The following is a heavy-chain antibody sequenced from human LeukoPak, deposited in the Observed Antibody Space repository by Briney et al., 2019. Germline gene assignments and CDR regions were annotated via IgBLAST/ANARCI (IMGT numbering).Heavy chain of an antibody. CDR1: GFTFSSYS. J-gene: IGHJ4*02. Sequence: GGSLRLSCAASGFTFSSYSMNWVRQAPGKGLEWVSYISSSSGTIYYADSVKGRFTISRDNAKNLLYLQMNSLRGEDTAVYYCARGNWAFDYWGQGTLVTVSS. D-gene: IGHD7-27*01. CDR2: ISSSSGTI. V-gene: IGHV3-48*01. CDR3: ARGNWAFDY.